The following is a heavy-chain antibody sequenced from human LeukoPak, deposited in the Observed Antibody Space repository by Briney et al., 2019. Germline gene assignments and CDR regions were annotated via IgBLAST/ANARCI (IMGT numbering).Heavy chain of an antibody. J-gene: IGHJ5*02. CDR2: IYYSGST. V-gene: IGHV4-39*07. Sequence: SETLSLTCTVSGGSISSSSYYWGWIRQPPGKGLEWIGSIYYSGSTYYNPSLKSRVTISVDTSKNQFSLKLSSVTAADTAVYYCARDRNYYDSSGYYAGGVWFDPWGQGTLVTVSS. CDR3: ARDRNYYDSSGYYAGGVWFDP. D-gene: IGHD3-22*01. CDR1: GGSISSSSYY.